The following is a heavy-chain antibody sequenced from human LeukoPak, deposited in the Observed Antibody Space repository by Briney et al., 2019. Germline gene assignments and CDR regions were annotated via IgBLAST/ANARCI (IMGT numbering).Heavy chain of an antibody. CDR1: GGSISSYY. Sequence: SETLSLTCTVSGGSISSYYWSWIRHPPGKGLEWIGYIYYSGSTNYNPSLKSQVTISVDTSKNQFSLKLSSVTAADTAVYYCARDNFGAAGLYYFDYWGQGTLVTVSS. CDR3: ARDNFGAAGLYYFDY. J-gene: IGHJ4*02. V-gene: IGHV4-59*01. D-gene: IGHD6-13*01. CDR2: IYYSGST.